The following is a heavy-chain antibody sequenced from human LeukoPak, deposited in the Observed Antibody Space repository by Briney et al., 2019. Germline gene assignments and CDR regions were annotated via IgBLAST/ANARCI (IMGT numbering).Heavy chain of an antibody. Sequence: PSETLSLTCTVSGGSISSSSYYWGWIRQPPGKGLEWIGSIYYSGSTYYNPSLKSRVTISVDTSKNQFSLKLSSVTAADTAVYYCARVIGELLLVYWGQGTLVTVSS. J-gene: IGHJ4*02. CDR1: GGSISSSSYY. CDR3: ARVIGELLLVY. V-gene: IGHV4-39*01. D-gene: IGHD3-10*01. CDR2: IYYSGST.